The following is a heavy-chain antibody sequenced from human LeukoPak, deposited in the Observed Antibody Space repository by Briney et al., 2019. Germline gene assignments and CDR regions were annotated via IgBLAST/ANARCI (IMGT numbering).Heavy chain of an antibody. CDR3: ARFRSAADHPDS. CDR1: GGSISSSNYY. V-gene: IGHV4-39*07. D-gene: IGHD1-14*01. CDR2: IYYRGTS. J-gene: IGHJ4*02. Sequence: SETLSLTCTVSGGSISSSNYYWGWIRQPPGKGLEWIGSIYYRGTSYYNPSLESRVIISADTSRNQFSLKLTSMTAADTAVYYCARFRSAADHPDSWGQGTLVTVSS.